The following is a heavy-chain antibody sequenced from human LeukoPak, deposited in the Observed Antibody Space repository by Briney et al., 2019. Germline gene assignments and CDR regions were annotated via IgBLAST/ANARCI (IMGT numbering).Heavy chain of an antibody. V-gene: IGHV3-33*01. D-gene: IGHD3-9*01. J-gene: IGHJ3*01. Sequence: PGGSLRLSCAASGFTFSNFGMHWVRQAPGKGLEWVALIYYDGSNAFYVDSVKGRFILSRDNSKNTMYLQMNSLRAEDTAVYFCARDPFGYFGSTTRGAFDLWGQGSMVTVSS. CDR3: ARDPFGYFGSTTRGAFDL. CDR2: IYYDGSNA. CDR1: GFTFSNFG.